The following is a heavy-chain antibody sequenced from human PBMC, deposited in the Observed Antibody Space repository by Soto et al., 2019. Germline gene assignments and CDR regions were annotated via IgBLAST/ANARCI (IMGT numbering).Heavy chain of an antibody. J-gene: IGHJ6*03. CDR3: AREAASDPSFYYPYMDV. CDR2: MNPNTGNT. D-gene: IGHD3-10*01. V-gene: IGHV1-8*01. CDR1: GYTFTNYN. Sequence: QEQLVQSGAEVKKPGAPVKVSCKASGYTFTNYNINWVRQATGQGLEWMGWMNPNTGNTGYAEKFQARVTMTRNSSINTAYMELSGLRSDDTAVYYCAREAASDPSFYYPYMDVWCKGTTVTVSS.